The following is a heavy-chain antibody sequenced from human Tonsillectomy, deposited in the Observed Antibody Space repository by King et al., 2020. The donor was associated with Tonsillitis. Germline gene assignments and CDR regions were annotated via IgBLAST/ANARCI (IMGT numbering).Heavy chain of an antibody. Sequence: VQLVQSGGGLVQPGGSLRLSCAASGVIFSDYSLNLGRQAPGEGVEWVAYICSSDSNIGYADSAKGRFTVSRDNAQNSPYLHMNSLRDEDTAVYYCARDHDWAFDYWGQGTLVTVSS. D-gene: IGHD3-9*01. J-gene: IGHJ4*02. CDR3: ARDHDWAFDY. V-gene: IGHV3-48*02. CDR2: ICSSDSNI. CDR1: GVIFSDYS.